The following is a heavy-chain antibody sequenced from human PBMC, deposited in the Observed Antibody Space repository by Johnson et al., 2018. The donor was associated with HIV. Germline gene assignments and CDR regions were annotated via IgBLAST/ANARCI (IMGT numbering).Heavy chain of an antibody. CDR3: ARQQLSRNVAFDI. CDR2: ISYDGRDK. Sequence: QVQLVESGGGLVQPGGSLRLSCAASGFTFSSYAMHWVRQAPAKGLEWVAVISYDGRDKYYADSVKGRFTISRDSSKNTLYLQMNSLRAEDTALYYCARQQLSRNVAFDIWGQGTMVTVSS. D-gene: IGHD6-13*01. V-gene: IGHV3-30*04. CDR1: GFTFSSYA. J-gene: IGHJ3*02.